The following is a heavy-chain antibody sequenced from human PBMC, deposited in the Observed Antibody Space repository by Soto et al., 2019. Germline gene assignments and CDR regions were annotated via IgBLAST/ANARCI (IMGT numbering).Heavy chain of an antibody. CDR3: ARGQGAYYNYLDV. V-gene: IGHV3-7*01. CDR1: GFTFSSYW. Sequence: GGSLRLSCAASGFTFSSYWMSWVRQAPGKGLEWVANIKQDGGEKYYEDAVKGRFTISRDNSKNTVDLQMNSLRAEDTAVYYCARGQGAYYNYLDVWGKGTTVTVSS. D-gene: IGHD3-16*01. J-gene: IGHJ6*03. CDR2: IKQDGGEK.